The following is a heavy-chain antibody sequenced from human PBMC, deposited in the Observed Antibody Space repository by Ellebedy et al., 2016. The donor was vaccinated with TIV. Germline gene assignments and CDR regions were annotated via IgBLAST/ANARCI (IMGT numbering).Heavy chain of an antibody. Sequence: PGGSLRPSCAASGFIFNSHGMHWVRQAPGKGLEWVAVISSHGMTTYYADSVKGRFTISRDNSKNSLYLQMNSLRAEDTAVYFCTKEGAVAGAPAYLAYDYWGQGTLVTVSS. V-gene: IGHV3-30*13. CDR1: GFIFNSHG. J-gene: IGHJ4*02. CDR2: ISSHGMTT. CDR3: TKEGAVAGAPAYLAYDY. D-gene: IGHD6-19*01.